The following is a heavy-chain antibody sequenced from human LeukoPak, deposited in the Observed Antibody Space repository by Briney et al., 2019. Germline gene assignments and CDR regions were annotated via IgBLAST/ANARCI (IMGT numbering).Heavy chain of an antibody. CDR2: IYYSGST. Sequence: KPSETLSLTCTVSGGSISSHYWSWIRQPPGKGLEWIGYIYYSGSTNYNPSLKSRVTISVDTSKNQFSLKLSSVTAADTAVYYCASNSGYGSPFYYFDYWGQGTQVTVSS. CDR1: GGSISSHY. V-gene: IGHV4-59*11. CDR3: ASNSGYGSPFYYFDY. J-gene: IGHJ4*02. D-gene: IGHD5-12*01.